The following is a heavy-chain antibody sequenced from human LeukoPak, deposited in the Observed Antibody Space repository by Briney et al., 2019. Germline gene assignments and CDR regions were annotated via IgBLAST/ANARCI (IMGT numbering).Heavy chain of an antibody. V-gene: IGHV3-49*04. CDR1: GFTFGDYA. CDR2: IRSKAYGGTT. D-gene: IGHD3-9*01. J-gene: IGHJ3*02. Sequence: GGSLRLSCTASGFTFGDYAMSWVRQAPGKGLEWVGFIRSKAYGGTTEYAASVKGRFTISRDDSKSIAYLQMNSLKTEDTAVYYCTRGTDFDWLFTATADAFDIWGQGTMVTVSS. CDR3: TRGTDFDWLFTATADAFDI.